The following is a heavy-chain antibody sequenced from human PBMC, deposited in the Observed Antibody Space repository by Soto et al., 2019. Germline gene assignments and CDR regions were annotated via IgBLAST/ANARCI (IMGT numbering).Heavy chain of an antibody. D-gene: IGHD2-2*02. CDR3: ASTSAPKKYTAGLHIYGMDV. CDR2: IDPSDSYT. CDR1: GYSFTSYW. J-gene: IGHJ6*02. V-gene: IGHV5-10-1*01. Sequence: GESLKISCKGSGYSFTSYWISWVRQMPGKGLEWMGRIDPSDSYTNYSPSFQGHVTISADKSISTAYLQWSSLKASDTAMYYCASTSAPKKYTAGLHIYGMDVWGQGTTVTVSS.